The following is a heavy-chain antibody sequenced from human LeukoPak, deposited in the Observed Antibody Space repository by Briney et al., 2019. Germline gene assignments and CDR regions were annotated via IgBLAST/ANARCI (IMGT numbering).Heavy chain of an antibody. CDR3: ARVGGDYGMDV. Sequence: SETLSLTCTVSGGSIRSYYGSWIPQPPGKGLEWIGYIYYSGSTNYNPSLKSRVTISVDTSRNQFSLKLSSVTAADTAVYYCARVGGDYGMDVWGQGTTVTVSS. V-gene: IGHV4-59*01. D-gene: IGHD3-16*01. CDR2: IYYSGST. J-gene: IGHJ6*02. CDR1: GGSIRSYY.